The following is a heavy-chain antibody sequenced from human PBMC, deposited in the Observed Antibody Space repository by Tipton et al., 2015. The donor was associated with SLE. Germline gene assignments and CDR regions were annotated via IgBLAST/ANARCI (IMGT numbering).Heavy chain of an antibody. J-gene: IGHJ5*02. CDR1: GGSISNSNYW. D-gene: IGHD5-18*01. CDR3: ARLHGYSYGLNWFDP. Sequence: TLSLTCTVSGGSISNSNYWWAWIRQPPGKGLEWIGSIYYTGTTTYYNSFLKSRVTMSVDTSKNQFSLRLTSVIAADTAVYYCARLHGYSYGLNWFDPWGQGTLISVSS. CDR2: IYYTGTTT. V-gene: IGHV4-39*07.